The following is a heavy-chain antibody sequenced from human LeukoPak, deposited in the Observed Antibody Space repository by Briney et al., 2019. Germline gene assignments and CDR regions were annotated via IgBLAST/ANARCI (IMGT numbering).Heavy chain of an antibody. CDR1: GGSISSSSYY. V-gene: IGHV4-39*07. CDR2: IYYSGST. CDR3: ARDRDYPTQYFDY. J-gene: IGHJ4*02. Sequence: SETLSLTCTVSGGSISSSSYYWGWIRQPPGKGLEWIGSIYYSGSTYYNPSLKSRVTISVDTSKNEFSLKLSSVTAADTAVYCCARDRDYPTQYFDYWGQGILVTVSS. D-gene: IGHD4-11*01.